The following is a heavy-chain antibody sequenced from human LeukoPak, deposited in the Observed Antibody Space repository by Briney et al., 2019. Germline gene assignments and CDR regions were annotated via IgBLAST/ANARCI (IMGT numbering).Heavy chain of an antibody. V-gene: IGHV2-5*02. Sequence: ESGPTLVKPTQTLTLICTFSGFSLNTSEVGVGWIRQPPVTALESLALIYWDDDNRYSAYLKSRLTITKDVSKCQVVLTMTSMDTVDTGTYYCAHSGSRSWNEFDYWGQGTLVTVSS. D-gene: IGHD6-13*01. CDR2: IYWDDDN. CDR3: AHSGSRSWNEFDY. CDR1: GFSLNTSEVG. J-gene: IGHJ4*02.